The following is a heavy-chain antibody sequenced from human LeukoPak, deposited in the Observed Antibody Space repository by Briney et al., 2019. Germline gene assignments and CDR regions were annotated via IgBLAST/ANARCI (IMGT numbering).Heavy chain of an antibody. Sequence: PSETLSLTCTVYGGSISSYYWSWIRQPPGKGLEWFRYIYYSGSTNYNPCLKSRVTISVDTSKTQFSLKLSSVTAADAAVYYCARGGYDPTYYMDVWGKGTTVTVSS. CDR2: IYYSGST. J-gene: IGHJ6*03. V-gene: IGHV4-59*01. CDR1: GGSISSYY. CDR3: ARGGYDPTYYMDV. D-gene: IGHD3-3*01.